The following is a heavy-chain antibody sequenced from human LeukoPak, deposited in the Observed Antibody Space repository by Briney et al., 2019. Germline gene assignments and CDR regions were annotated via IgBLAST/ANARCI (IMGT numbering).Heavy chain of an antibody. CDR1: GLAFSTYD. J-gene: IGHJ4*02. Sequence: PGRSLRLSCAASGLAFSTYDMHWVRQAPGKGLEWVAVISYDGSNKYYADSVKGRFTISRDNSKNTLYLQMNSLRAEDTAVYYCARLGQSETYWGQGTLVTVSS. CDR3: ARLGQSETY. CDR2: ISYDGSNK. V-gene: IGHV3-30*03.